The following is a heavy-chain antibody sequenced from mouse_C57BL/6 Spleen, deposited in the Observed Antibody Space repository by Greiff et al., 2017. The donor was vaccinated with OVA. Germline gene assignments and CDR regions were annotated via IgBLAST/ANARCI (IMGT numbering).Heavy chain of an antibody. CDR3: ASSYDGLYYFDD. CDR2: IDPSDGYT. J-gene: IGHJ2*01. CDR1: GYTFTSYW. D-gene: IGHD2-3*01. V-gene: IGHV1-50*01. Sequence: VQLQQPGAELVKPGASVKLSCKASGYTFTSYWMQWVKQRPGQGLEWIGEIDPSDGYTNYNQKFKGKATLTVDTSSSTAYMQLSSLTSEDSAVDYCASSYDGLYYFDDWGKGTTLTVSS.